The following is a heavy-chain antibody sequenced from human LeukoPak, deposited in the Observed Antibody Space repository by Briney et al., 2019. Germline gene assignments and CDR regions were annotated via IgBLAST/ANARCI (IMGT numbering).Heavy chain of an antibody. CDR3: ARDRAIAARPYWFDP. Sequence: GASVKVSCKASGYTFTSYDINWVRQATGQGLEWMGWMNPNSGNTGYAQKFQGRVTMTRNTSISTAYMELSSLRSEDTAVYYCARDRAIAARPYWFDPWGQGTLVTVSS. CDR1: GYTFTSYD. J-gene: IGHJ5*02. V-gene: IGHV1-8*01. D-gene: IGHD6-6*01. CDR2: MNPNSGNT.